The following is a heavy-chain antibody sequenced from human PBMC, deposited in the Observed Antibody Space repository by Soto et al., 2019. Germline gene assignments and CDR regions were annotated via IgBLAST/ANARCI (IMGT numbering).Heavy chain of an antibody. CDR1: GGSFSGYY. Sequence: SETLSLTCAVYGGSFSGYYWSWIRQPPGKGLEWIGEINHSGSTNYNPSLKSRVTISVDTSKNQFSLKLSSVTAADTAVYYCGRVAGYSKLHYMDVWGKGTTVTVSS. D-gene: IGHD1-26*01. V-gene: IGHV4-34*01. CDR3: GRVAGYSKLHYMDV. J-gene: IGHJ6*03. CDR2: INHSGST.